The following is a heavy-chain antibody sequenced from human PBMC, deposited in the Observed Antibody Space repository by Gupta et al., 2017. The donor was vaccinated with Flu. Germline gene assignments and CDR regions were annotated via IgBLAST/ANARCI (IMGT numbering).Heavy chain of an antibody. CDR1: GFTFSNYR. CDR3: ARVDPQRLLHFDY. J-gene: IGHJ4*02. Sequence: ASGFTFSNYRMNWVRQAPGKGLEWVSSISFTISYIYYADSVKGRFTISRDNAKNSLYLQMDSLRGEDTAVYYCARVDPQRLLHFDYWGQGTLVTVSS. D-gene: IGHD3-22*01. CDR2: ISFTISYI. V-gene: IGHV3-21*01.